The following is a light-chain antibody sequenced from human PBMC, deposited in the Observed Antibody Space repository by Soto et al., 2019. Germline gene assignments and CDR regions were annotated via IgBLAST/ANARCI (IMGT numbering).Light chain of an antibody. CDR2: GAS. V-gene: IGKV3-15*01. CDR1: QSVGSA. Sequence: EIVMTQSPATLSVSPGETANLSCRASQSVGSAVAWYQHKPGQAPRLLIVGASIRATGVPGRFSGGGSGTEFTLTISSLQSEDFAVYSCQQYTNWPPLTFGGGTTVEVK. CDR3: QQYTNWPPLT. J-gene: IGKJ4*01.